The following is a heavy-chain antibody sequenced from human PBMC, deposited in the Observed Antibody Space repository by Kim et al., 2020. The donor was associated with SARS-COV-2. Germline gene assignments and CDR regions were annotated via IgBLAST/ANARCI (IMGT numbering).Heavy chain of an antibody. CDR1: GFTFSNYV. J-gene: IGHJ3*02. CDR2: INAGNGNT. V-gene: IGHV1-3*01. D-gene: IGHD2-2*01. CDR3: GRGKIGHCSSTTCSDAFDI. Sequence: ASVKVSCKSSGFTFSNYVIHWVRQAPGQRLEWMGWINAGNGNTKYSQKFQGRVTITRDSSASAAYMELSSLRSEDTAIYYCGRGKIGHCSSTTCSDAFDIWGQGTMVTVSS.